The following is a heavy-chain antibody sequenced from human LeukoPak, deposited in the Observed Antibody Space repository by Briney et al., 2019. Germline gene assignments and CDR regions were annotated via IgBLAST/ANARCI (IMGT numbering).Heavy chain of an antibody. CDR2: IYTGGGT. D-gene: IGHD3-3*01. Sequence: GGSLRLSCAASGFTVSSDYMSWVRQAPGKGLGWVSVIYTGGGTYYADSVKGRFTISRDNSKNTLYLQMNSLRPEDTAVYYCARDRFPTGYVDYWGQGTLVTVSS. V-gene: IGHV3-53*01. CDR1: GFTVSSDY. J-gene: IGHJ4*02. CDR3: ARDRFPTGYVDY.